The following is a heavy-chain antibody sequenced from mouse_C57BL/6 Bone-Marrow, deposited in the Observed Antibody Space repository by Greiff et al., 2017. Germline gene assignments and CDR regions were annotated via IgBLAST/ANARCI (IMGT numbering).Heavy chain of an antibody. Sequence: QVQLQQSGAELARPGASVKLSCKASGYTFTSYGISWVKQRTGQGLEWIGEIYPRSGNTYYNEKFKGKATLTADKSSSTAYMELRSLTSEESAVYFCARDPFAYWGQGTLVTVSA. CDR3: ARDPFAY. J-gene: IGHJ3*01. V-gene: IGHV1-81*01. CDR1: GYTFTSYG. CDR2: IYPRSGNT.